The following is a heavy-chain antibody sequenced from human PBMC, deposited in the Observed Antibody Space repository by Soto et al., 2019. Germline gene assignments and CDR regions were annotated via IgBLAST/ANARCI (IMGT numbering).Heavy chain of an antibody. V-gene: IGHV4-59*01. D-gene: IGHD6-19*01. CDR3: ARGVDRQWADY. CDR1: GGSISSYY. CDR2: IHHSGST. J-gene: IGHJ4*02. Sequence: LSLTCTVSGGSISSYYWSWLRQPPGKGLEWIGHIHHSGSTNYNPSLKSRVTMSLDTSKIQFSLKLSSVTAADTAVYYCARGVDRQWADYWGQGTLVTVSS.